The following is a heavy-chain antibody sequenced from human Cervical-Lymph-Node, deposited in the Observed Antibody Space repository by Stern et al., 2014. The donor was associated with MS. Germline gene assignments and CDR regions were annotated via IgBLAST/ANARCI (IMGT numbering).Heavy chain of an antibody. CDR1: GYTFTSYY. CDR2: INPSGGST. CDR3: ARVGYYDILTGYFRGMDY. Sequence: QMQLVQSGAEVKKPGASVKVSCKASGYTFTSYYMHWVRQAPGQGLEWMGIINPSGGSTSYAQKFQGRVTMTRDTSTSTVYMELSSLRSEDTAVYYCARVGYYDILTGYFRGMDYWGQGTLVTVSS. D-gene: IGHD3-9*01. V-gene: IGHV1-46*01. J-gene: IGHJ4*02.